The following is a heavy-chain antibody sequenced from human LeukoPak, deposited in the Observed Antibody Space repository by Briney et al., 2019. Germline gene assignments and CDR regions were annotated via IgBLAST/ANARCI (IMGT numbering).Heavy chain of an antibody. Sequence: ASVKVSFKASGYTFACYYMHWVRQAPGQGLEWVGWINPNSGGTNYAQKFQGWVTMTRDTSISTAYMELSRLRSDDTAVYYCASGGGLLGYYYGMDVWGQGTTVTVSS. CDR3: ASGGGLLGYYYGMDV. J-gene: IGHJ6*02. CDR1: GYTFACYY. CDR2: INPNSGGT. V-gene: IGHV1-2*04. D-gene: IGHD2-21*02.